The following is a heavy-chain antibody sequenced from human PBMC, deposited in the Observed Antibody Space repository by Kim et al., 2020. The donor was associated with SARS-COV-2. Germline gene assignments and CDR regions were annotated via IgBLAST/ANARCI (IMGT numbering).Heavy chain of an antibody. V-gene: IGHV4-59*01. CDR3: ARGPAAMLAFDY. D-gene: IGHD2-2*01. CDR2: IYYSGST. Sequence: SETLSLTCTVSGGSISSYYWSWIRQPPGKGLEWIGYIYYSGSTNYNPSLKSRVTISVDTSKNQFSLKLSSVTAADTAVYYCARGPAAMLAFDYWGQGTLV. CDR1: GGSISSYY. J-gene: IGHJ4*02.